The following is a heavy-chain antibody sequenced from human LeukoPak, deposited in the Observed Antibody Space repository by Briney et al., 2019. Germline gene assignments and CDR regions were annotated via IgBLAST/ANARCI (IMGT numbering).Heavy chain of an antibody. CDR2: MKQDGREK. CDR1: GFTFSSYW. Sequence: GGSLRLSCAASGFTFSSYWMSWVRQAPGKGLEWVPNMKQDGREKYYVDSVMGRFTVSRDNAKNSLYLQMDSLRDEDTAVYYCARGGGSGRWGSAFDMWGQGTMVTVSP. CDR3: ARGGGSGRWGSAFDM. D-gene: IGHD3-16*01. V-gene: IGHV3-7*01. J-gene: IGHJ3*02.